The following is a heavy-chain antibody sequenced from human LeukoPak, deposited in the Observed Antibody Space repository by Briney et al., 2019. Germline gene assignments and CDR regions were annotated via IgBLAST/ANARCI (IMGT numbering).Heavy chain of an antibody. CDR2: INPNSGGT. Sequence: ASVKVSCKASGYTFTGYYMHWVRQAPGQGLEWMGRINPNSGGTNYAQKFQGWVAMTRDTSISTAYMELSRLRSDDTAVYYCASEAAAGYFDYWGQGTLVTVSS. CDR1: GYTFTGYY. CDR3: ASEAAAGYFDY. J-gene: IGHJ4*02. V-gene: IGHV1-2*04. D-gene: IGHD6-13*01.